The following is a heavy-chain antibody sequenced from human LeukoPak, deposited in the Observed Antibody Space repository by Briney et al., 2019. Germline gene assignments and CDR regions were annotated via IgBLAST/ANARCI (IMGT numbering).Heavy chain of an antibody. D-gene: IGHD1-26*01. CDR2: ISWNSGSI. CDR1: GFTFDDYA. V-gene: IGHV3-9*01. CDR3: SKDSSGSYYGGMRFHH. J-gene: IGHJ4*02. Sequence: EAGGSLRLSCAASGFTFDDYAMHWVRQAPGKGLEWVSGISWNSGSIGYADSVKGRFTISRDNAKNSLYLQMNSLRAEDTALYYCSKDSSGSYYGGMRFHHWGQGTRDSVSS.